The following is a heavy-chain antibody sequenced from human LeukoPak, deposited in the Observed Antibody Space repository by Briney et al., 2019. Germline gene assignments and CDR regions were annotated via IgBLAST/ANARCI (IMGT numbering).Heavy chain of an antibody. CDR1: GGSISSSNW. V-gene: IGHV4-4*02. J-gene: IGHJ4*02. Sequence: SETLSLTCAVSGGSISSSNWWSWVRQPPGKGLEWIGEIYHSGSTNYNPSLKSRATISVDTSKNQFSLKLSSVTAADTAVYYCARGSGITMIPYFDYWGQGTLVTVSS. CDR2: IYHSGST. CDR3: ARGSGITMIPYFDY. D-gene: IGHD3-22*01.